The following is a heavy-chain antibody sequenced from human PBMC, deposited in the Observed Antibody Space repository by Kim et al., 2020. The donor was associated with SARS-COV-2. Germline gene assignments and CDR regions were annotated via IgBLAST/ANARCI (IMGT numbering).Heavy chain of an antibody. CDR3: ATSMVRAAYDY. V-gene: IGHV3-7*03. Sequence: RAYVESVRGRFTISRDNAKNSVFLQVNSLSAEDSALYYCATSMVRAAYDYWGQGTLVTVSS. CDR2: R. J-gene: IGHJ4*02. D-gene: IGHD3-10*01.